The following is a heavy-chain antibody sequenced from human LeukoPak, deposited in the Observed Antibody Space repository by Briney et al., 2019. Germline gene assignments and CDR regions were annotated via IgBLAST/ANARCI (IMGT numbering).Heavy chain of an antibody. CDR2: IFYTGST. CDR1: GFTFSSYG. CDR3: AREVDQVMDDAFDV. J-gene: IGHJ3*01. Sequence: LRLSCAASGFTFSSYGMHWVRQPPGKALEWIGVIFYTGSTYYNPSLKSRVTMSVDTSKNQFSLNLRSVTAADTAVYYCAREVDQVMDDAFDVWGQGTMVTVSS. V-gene: IGHV4-59*12. D-gene: IGHD5-12*01.